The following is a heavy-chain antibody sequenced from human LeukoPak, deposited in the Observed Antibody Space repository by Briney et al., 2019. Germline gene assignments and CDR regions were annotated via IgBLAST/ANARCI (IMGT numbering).Heavy chain of an antibody. Sequence: GGSLRLSCAASGFMFGSFSMNWVRQAPGRGLEWVSSISSSGSVTYYADSVKGRFTVSKDNARNSLHLQMNNLAVEDTATYFCARGQPDSGGHYYSWYFDYWGQGTPVTVSS. CDR1: GFMFGSFS. D-gene: IGHD3-22*01. CDR2: ISSSGSVT. V-gene: IGHV3-21*01. J-gene: IGHJ4*02. CDR3: ARGQPDSGGHYYSWYFDY.